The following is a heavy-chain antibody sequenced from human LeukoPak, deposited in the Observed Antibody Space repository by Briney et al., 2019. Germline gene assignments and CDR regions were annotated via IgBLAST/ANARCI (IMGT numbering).Heavy chain of an antibody. CDR2: IRSKANSYAT. CDR3: TSPSAMADY. CDR1: WFTFSGSA. V-gene: IGHV3-73*01. D-gene: IGHD5-18*01. Sequence: VQPGGSLKLSCAASWFTFSGSAMHWVRQASGKGLEWVGRIRSKANSYATAYAASVKGRFTISRDDSKNTAYLQMNSLKTEDTAVYYCTSPSAMADYWGQGTLVTVSS. J-gene: IGHJ4*02.